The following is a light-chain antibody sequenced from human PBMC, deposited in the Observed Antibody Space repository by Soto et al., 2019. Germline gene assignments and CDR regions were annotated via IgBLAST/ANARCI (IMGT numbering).Light chain of an antibody. CDR3: QQYGRSPPSWT. J-gene: IGKJ1*01. Sequence: ETVLTQSPGTLSLSPGERATLSCRASQSVSSSYLAWYQQKPGQAPGLLIYDASSRAAGVPDRFSGSVSGTEFTLTITRLEPEDFAVYYCQQYGRSPPSWTFGQGTKVEIK. V-gene: IGKV3-20*01. CDR1: QSVSSSY. CDR2: DAS.